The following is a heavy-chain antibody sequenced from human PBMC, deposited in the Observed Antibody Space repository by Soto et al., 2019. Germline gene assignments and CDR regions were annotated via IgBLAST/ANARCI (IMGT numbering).Heavy chain of an antibody. CDR1: GGTFSSYA. J-gene: IGHJ6*02. CDR3: ASVPAAMMVHYGMDV. V-gene: IGHV1-69*01. CDR2: IIPIFGTA. D-gene: IGHD2-2*01. Sequence: QVQLVQSGAEVKKPGSSVKVSCKASGGTFSSYAISCVRQAPGQGLEGMGGIIPIFGTANYAQQFQGRVTITADEYTRTAYMELSSLRPEDTAVYYCASVPAAMMVHYGMDVWGQGTTVTVSS.